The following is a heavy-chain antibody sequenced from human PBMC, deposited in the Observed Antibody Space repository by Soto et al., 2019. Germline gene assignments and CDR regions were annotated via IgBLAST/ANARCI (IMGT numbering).Heavy chain of an antibody. J-gene: IGHJ6*02. V-gene: IGHV1-69*13. CDR2: IIPIFGTA. D-gene: IGHD6-13*01. CDR3: AREQYVYRSSWIILSVPDASHYYYYGMDV. Sequence: ASVKDSCKASEGTFSSYAISWVRQAPGQGLEWMGGIIPIFGTANYAQKFQGRVTITADESTSTAYMELSRLRSEDTAVYYCAREQYVYRSSWIILSVPDASHYYYYGMDVWGQGTTVTVSS. CDR1: EGTFSSYA.